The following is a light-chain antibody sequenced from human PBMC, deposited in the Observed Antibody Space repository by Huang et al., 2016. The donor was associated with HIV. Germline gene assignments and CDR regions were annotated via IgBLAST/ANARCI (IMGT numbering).Light chain of an antibody. CDR3: QQYDSLVT. Sequence: DIQMTQSPSSLSASVGDRVTMTCQASQDINTYLNWYQQKPGKAPNLLIYDASSMETGAPSRFSGSGSGTDFTFTISSLQPEDIGTYYCQQYDSLVTFGGGTRVEIK. CDR2: DAS. V-gene: IGKV1-33*01. CDR1: QDINTY. J-gene: IGKJ4*01.